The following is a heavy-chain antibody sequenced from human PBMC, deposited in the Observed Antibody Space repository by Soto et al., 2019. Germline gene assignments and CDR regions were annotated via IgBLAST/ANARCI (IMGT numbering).Heavy chain of an antibody. V-gene: IGHV4-34*01. CDR2: INHSGST. D-gene: IGHD5-18*01. CDR3: ARDKRGYSYENGMDV. J-gene: IGHJ6*04. CDR1: GGSFSGYY. Sequence: QVRLQQWGAGLLKPSETLSLTCAVYGGSFSGYYWSWIRQPPGKGLAWIGEINHSGSTNYNPSLNSRVTISVDTSNNQFSLQVRCVTAADTAVYYCARDKRGYSYENGMDVWGEGTTVTVSS.